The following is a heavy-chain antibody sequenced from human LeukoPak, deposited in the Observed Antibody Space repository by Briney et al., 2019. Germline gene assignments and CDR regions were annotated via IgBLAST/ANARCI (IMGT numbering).Heavy chain of an antibody. J-gene: IGHJ2*01. V-gene: IGHV1-69*13. CDR3: ARSGQYQLLLFWYFDL. CDR2: IIPIFGTA. D-gene: IGHD2-2*01. CDR1: GGTFSSCA. Sequence: SVKVSCKASGGTFSSCAISWVRQAPGQGLEWMGGIIPIFGTANYAQKFQGRVTITADESASTAYMELSSLRSEDTAVYYCARSGQYQLLLFWYFDLWGRGTLVTVSS.